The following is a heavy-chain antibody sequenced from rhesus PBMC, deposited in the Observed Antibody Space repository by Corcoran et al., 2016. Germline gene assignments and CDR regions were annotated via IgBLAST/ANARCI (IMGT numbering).Heavy chain of an antibody. Sequence: QVQLQESGPGLVKPSETLSLTCTVSGGSISDRYYWSWIRQPPGQGLEWMGRISGRGGRTNNNPARKSRGNISRDTSKNQCSLKMSSVTAADTAVYYCARADSSGWSDYGLDSWGQGVVVTVSS. J-gene: IGHJ6*01. CDR3: ARADSSGWSDYGLDS. V-gene: IGHV4-106*01. D-gene: IGHD6S26*01. CDR2: ISGRGGRT. CDR1: GGSISDRYY.